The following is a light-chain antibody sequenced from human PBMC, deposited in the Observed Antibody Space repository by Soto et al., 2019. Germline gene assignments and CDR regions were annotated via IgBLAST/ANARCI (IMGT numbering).Light chain of an antibody. V-gene: IGKV1-12*01. CDR2: GAS. J-gene: IGKJ5*01. CDR1: QGISSW. Sequence: DIQMTQSPSSVSASVGDRVTITCRASQGISSWLAWYQQKPGKAPKLLIYGASSLQSGVPSRFSGSGAGTDFALTIRSLQADDVATYYCQLANSFHITFGQGTRLEIK. CDR3: QLANSFHIT.